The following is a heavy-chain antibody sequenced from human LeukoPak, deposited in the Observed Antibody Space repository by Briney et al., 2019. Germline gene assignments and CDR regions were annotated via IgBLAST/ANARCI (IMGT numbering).Heavy chain of an antibody. D-gene: IGHD3-22*01. CDR3: ARDRYDSSGPLDY. J-gene: IGHJ4*02. V-gene: IGHV3-21*01. Sequence: GGSLRLSCAASGFTFSSYSMNWVRQAPGKGLEWVSSISSSSSYIYYADSVKGRFTISRDNAKNSLYLQMNSPRAEDTAVYYCARDRYDSSGPLDYWGQGTLVTVSS. CDR2: ISSSSSYI. CDR1: GFTFSSYS.